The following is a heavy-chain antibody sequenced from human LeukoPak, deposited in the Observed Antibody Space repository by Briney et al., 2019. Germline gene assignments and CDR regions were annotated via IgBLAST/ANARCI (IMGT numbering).Heavy chain of an antibody. CDR3: ASSLTPGDGYNSRPFDY. CDR1: GFTFSDYY. V-gene: IGHV3-11*06. J-gene: IGHJ4*02. D-gene: IGHD5-24*01. Sequence: GGSLRLSCAASGFTFSDYYMSWIRQAPGKGLEWVSYISSSSSYTNYADSVKGRFTISRDNAKNSLYLQMNSLRAEDTAVYYCASSLTPGDGYNSRPFDYWGQGTLVTVSS. CDR2: ISSSSSYT.